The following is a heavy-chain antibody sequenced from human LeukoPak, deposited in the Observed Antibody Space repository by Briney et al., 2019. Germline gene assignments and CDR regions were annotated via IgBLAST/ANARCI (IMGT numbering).Heavy chain of an antibody. J-gene: IGHJ5*02. CDR1: GYTFTGYY. CDR2: INPNSGGT. V-gene: IGHV1-2*02. CDR3: ARDFVVVPAAIPTWFDP. D-gene: IGHD2-2*02. Sequence: ASVKVSRKASGYTFTGYYMHWVRQAPGPGLEWVGWINPNSGGTNYAQKFQGRVTMTRDTSISTAYMELSRLRSDDTAVYCCARDFVVVPAAIPTWFDPWGQGTLVTVSS.